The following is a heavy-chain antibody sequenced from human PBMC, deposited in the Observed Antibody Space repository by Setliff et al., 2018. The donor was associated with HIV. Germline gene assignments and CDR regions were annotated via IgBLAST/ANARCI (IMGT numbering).Heavy chain of an antibody. V-gene: IGHV3-23*01. CDR1: GFTFSTYA. CDR2: IGAVGGPT. CDR3: AKVFVFGIDAFDI. Sequence: PGGSLRLSCAASGFTFSTYAMGWVRQAPGKGLEWVSTIGAVGGPTHYAESVKGRFTISNDNSKNALYLQMSSLRDEDTAVYYCAKVFVFGIDAFDIWGQGTMVTVSS. J-gene: IGHJ3*02. D-gene: IGHD3-10*02.